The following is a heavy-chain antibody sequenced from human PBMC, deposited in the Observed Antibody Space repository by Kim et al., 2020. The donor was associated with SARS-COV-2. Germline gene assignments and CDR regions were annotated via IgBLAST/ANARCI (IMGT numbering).Heavy chain of an antibody. D-gene: IGHD5-12*01. Sequence: ANYAQKFQGRVTITADESTSTAYMELSSLRSEDTAVYYCARGGLRLGMDVWGQGTTVTVSS. V-gene: IGHV1-69*01. CDR3: ARGGLRLGMDV. CDR2: A. J-gene: IGHJ6*02.